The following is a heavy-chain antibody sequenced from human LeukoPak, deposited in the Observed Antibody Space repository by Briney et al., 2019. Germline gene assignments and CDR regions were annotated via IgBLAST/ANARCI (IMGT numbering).Heavy chain of an antibody. D-gene: IGHD6-6*01. CDR2: ISAYNGNT. V-gene: IGHV1-18*01. J-gene: IGHJ4*02. CDR3: ARTGYSSSLPYYFDY. CDR1: GYTFTSYG. Sequence: ASVKVSCKASGYTFTSYGISWVRQAPGQGLEWMGWISAYNGNTNYAQKLQGRVTMTTDTSTSTAYMELRSLRSDDTAVYYCARTGYSSSLPYYFDYWGQGTLVTVSS.